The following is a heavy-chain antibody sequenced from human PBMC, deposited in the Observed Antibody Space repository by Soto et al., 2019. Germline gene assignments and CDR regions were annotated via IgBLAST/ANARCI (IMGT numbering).Heavy chain of an antibody. D-gene: IGHD3-22*01. CDR1: GGTFSSYT. J-gene: IGHJ5*02. CDR2: IIPILGIA. CDR3: AIFDSRASWVWFDP. Sequence: QVQLVQSGAEVKKPGSSVKVSCKASGGTFSSYTISWVRQAPGQGLEWMGRIIPILGIANYAQKFQGRVTITGDKSTSTASMERSSLSSGDTAGYYWAIFDSRASWVWFDPWAQGTLVTLSP. V-gene: IGHV1-69*02.